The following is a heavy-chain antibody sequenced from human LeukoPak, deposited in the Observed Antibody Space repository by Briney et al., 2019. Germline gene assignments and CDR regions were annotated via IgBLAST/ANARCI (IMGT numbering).Heavy chain of an antibody. CDR1: GGSISSNDYY. Sequence: SETLSLTCSVSGGSISSNDYYWAWIRQPPGKGLEWIGSLYYSGSPYYNPSLKSRVTISVDTSKKQFSLKLSSVTAADTAVYYCARHVGFITMVRGVINNNWFDPWGQGTLVTVSS. CDR2: LYYSGSP. D-gene: IGHD3-10*01. J-gene: IGHJ5*02. V-gene: IGHV4-39*01. CDR3: ARHVGFITMVRGVINNNWFDP.